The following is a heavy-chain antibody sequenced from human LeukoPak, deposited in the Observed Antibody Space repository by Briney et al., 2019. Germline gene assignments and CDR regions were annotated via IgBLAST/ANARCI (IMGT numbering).Heavy chain of an antibody. CDR3: AREAYYYDSSGSIVSYFDY. CDR1: GFTFSSYW. J-gene: IGHJ4*02. Sequence: GGSLRLSCAASGFTFSSYWMHWVRQAPGKGLVWVSRINSDGSSTSYADSVKGRFTISRDNAKNTLYLQMNSLRAEDTAVYYCAREAYYYDSSGSIVSYFDYWGQGTLVTVSS. CDR2: INSDGSST. V-gene: IGHV3-74*01. D-gene: IGHD3-22*01.